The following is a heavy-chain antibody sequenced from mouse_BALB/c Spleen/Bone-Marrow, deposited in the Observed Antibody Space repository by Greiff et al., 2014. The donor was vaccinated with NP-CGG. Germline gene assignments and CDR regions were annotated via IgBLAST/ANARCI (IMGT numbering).Heavy chain of an antibody. J-gene: IGHJ4*01. D-gene: IGHD1-2*01. Sequence: VKLQQSGPGLVAPSQSLSITCTVSGFSLTNYGVHWVRQPPGKGLEWLGVIWGDGSTNYNSALKSRLSIIKDNSKNQVFFKMISLQTDDTAMYYCARITTATGAMDYWGQGTSVTVSS. V-gene: IGHV2-9*02. CDR3: ARITTATGAMDY. CDR2: IWGDGST. CDR1: GFSLTNYG.